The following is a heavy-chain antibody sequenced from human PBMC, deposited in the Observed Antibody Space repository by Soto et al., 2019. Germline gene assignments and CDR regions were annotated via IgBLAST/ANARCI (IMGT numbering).Heavy chain of an antibody. Sequence: PSETLSLTCTVSGDSVSRYYWNWIRQPPGKGLEWIGYIYDSGSTNYNPSLKSRVTISVDTSKNQFSLTLTSVTAADTAVYYCARAPTYSYGSGTPYYFYAMDVWGQGTRVTVSS. J-gene: IGHJ6*02. V-gene: IGHV4-59*02. CDR3: ARAPTYSYGSGTPYYFYAMDV. CDR2: IYDSGST. CDR1: GDSVSRYY. D-gene: IGHD3-10*01.